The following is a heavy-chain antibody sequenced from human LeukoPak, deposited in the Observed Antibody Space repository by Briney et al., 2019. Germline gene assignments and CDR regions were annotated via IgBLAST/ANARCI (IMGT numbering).Heavy chain of an antibody. CDR1: GFTFNAFG. J-gene: IGHJ4*02. Sequence: GGSLRLSCAASGFTFNAFGMNWVRQAPGKGLEWVSYIGTTSGAIYYADSVKGRFTISRDSAKNSLYLQMNSLRAEDTAVYYCARLRTWGDKAFDYWGQGTLVTVSS. CDR3: ARLRTWGDKAFDY. V-gene: IGHV3-48*01. CDR2: IGTTSGAI. D-gene: IGHD2-21*02.